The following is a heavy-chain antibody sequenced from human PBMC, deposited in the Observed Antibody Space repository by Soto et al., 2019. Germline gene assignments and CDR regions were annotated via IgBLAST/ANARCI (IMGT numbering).Heavy chain of an antibody. Sequence: EVQLLESGGGLVQPGGSLRLSCAASGFTFSSYAMSWVRQAPGKGLEWVSAISGSGGSTYYADSVKGRFTISRDNSKNTLYLQMNSLRAEDTAVYYCAKAQPEYYYDSSGYYSPFDYWGQGTLVTVSS. J-gene: IGHJ4*02. D-gene: IGHD3-22*01. CDR3: AKAQPEYYYDSSGYYSPFDY. CDR2: ISGSGGST. V-gene: IGHV3-23*01. CDR1: GFTFSSYA.